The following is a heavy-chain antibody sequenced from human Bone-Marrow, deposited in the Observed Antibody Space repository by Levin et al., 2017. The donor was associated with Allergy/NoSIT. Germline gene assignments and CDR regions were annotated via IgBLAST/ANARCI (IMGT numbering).Heavy chain of an antibody. V-gene: IGHV3-23*01. D-gene: IGHD3-10*01. J-gene: IGHJ6*02. CDR1: GFTFGSYA. Sequence: GGSLRLSCAASGFTFGSYAMSWVRQTPGKGLEWVSSISGSGGSMHFADSVKGRFSISRDNSKNTLYLQMRSLRGEDTAVYYCAKVSGAYGTGIAVYDWCQGCTVTVSS. CDR2: ISGSGGSM. CDR3: AKVSGAYGTGIAVYD.